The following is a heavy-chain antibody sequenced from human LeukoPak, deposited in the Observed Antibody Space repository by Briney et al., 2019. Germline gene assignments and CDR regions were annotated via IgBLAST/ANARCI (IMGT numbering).Heavy chain of an antibody. CDR3: ASRPFNYDFWSGYYSAGYYYMDV. V-gene: IGHV7-4-1*02. Sequence: ASVKVSCKASGYTFTSYAMNWVRQAPGQGLEWMGWINTNTGNPTYAQGFTGRFVFSLDTSVSTAYLQISSLKAEDTAVYYCASRPFNYDFWSGYYSAGYYYMDVWGKGTTVTVSS. CDR2: INTNTGNP. D-gene: IGHD3-3*01. J-gene: IGHJ6*03. CDR1: GYTFTSYA.